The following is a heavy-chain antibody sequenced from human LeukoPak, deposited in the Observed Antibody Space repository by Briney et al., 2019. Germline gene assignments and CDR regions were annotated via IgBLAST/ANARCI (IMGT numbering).Heavy chain of an antibody. V-gene: IGHV1-2*02. CDR1: GYTFTGYY. CDR2: INPNSGGT. J-gene: IGHJ3*02. D-gene: IGHD1-26*01. Sequence: ASVKASCKASGYTFTGYYMHWVRQAPGQGLEWMGWINPNSGGTNYAQKFQGRVTMTRDTSISTAYMELSRLRSDDTAVYYCARGAPWRGSYYSVYAFDIWGQGTMVTVSS. CDR3: ARGAPWRGSYYSVYAFDI.